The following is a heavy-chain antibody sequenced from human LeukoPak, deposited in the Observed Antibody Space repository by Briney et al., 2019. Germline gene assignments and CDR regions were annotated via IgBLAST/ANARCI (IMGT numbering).Heavy chain of an antibody. D-gene: IGHD1-1*01. CDR2: ISAYNGNT. V-gene: IGHV1-18*01. CDR3: ARSLAPGHWKDFDY. Sequence: GASVKVSCKASGYTLTSYGISWVRQAPGQGLEWMGWISAYNGNTNYAQKLQGRVTMTTDTSTSTAYMELRSLRPDDTAVYYCARSLAPGHWKDFDYWGQGTLVTVSS. J-gene: IGHJ4*02. CDR1: GYTLTSYG.